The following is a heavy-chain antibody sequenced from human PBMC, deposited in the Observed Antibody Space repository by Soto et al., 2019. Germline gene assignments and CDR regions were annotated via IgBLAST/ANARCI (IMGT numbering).Heavy chain of an antibody. J-gene: IGHJ6*03. V-gene: IGHV3-7*01. CDR2: IKQDGSEK. Sequence: EVQLVESGGGLVQPGGSLRLSCAASGFTFSSYWMSWVRQAPGKGLEWVANIKQDGSEKYYVDSVKGRFTISRDNAKNSLYLQMNSLRAEDTAMHYCAREGEGDFWSGYYTHYYYMDVWGKGTTVTVSS. CDR3: AREGEGDFWSGYYTHYYYMDV. CDR1: GFTFSSYW. D-gene: IGHD3-3*01.